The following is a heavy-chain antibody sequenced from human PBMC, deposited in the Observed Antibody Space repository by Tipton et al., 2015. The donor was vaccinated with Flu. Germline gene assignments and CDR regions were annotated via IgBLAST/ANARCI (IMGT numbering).Heavy chain of an antibody. J-gene: IGHJ6*02. V-gene: IGHV4-61*09. Sequence: TLSLTCSVSGDSISSGNYFWNWIRQPARKGPQWIGHIHTGGSANFNPTLKSRVTISVDTFKNHFSLRLTSVTAADTTISYCARRAASLVAGYYDGIDVWGQGTTVTVSS. CDR1: GDSISSGNYF. CDR3: ARRAASLVAGYYDGIDV. D-gene: IGHD2-15*01. CDR2: IHTGGSA.